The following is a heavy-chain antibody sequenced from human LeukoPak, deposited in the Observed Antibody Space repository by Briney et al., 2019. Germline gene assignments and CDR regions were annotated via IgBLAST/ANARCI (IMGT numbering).Heavy chain of an antibody. D-gene: IGHD3-9*01. V-gene: IGHV4-59*01. J-gene: IGHJ6*02. CDR1: GGSISSYY. Sequence: PSETLSLTCTVSGGSISSYYWSWIRQPPGKGLEWIGYIYYSGSTNYNPSLKSRVTISVDTSKNQFSLKLSSVTAADTAVYYCAREGTLTGTLYYGMDVWGQGTTVTVSS. CDR2: IYYSGST. CDR3: AREGTLTGTLYYGMDV.